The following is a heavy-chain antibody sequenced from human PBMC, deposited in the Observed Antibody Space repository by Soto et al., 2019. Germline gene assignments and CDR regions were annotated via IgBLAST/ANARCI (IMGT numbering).Heavy chain of an antibody. Sequence: QVQLVQSRAEVKKPGASVKVSCKASGYTFTRSGISWVRQAPGQGPEWMGWISSYNGDTNYAQTFQGRVTMTKDTCTSTAYMELRSLRSDDTAVYYCAREGVAPYYYYGMDVWGQGTPVTVSS. CDR3: AREGVAPYYYYGMDV. CDR2: ISSYNGDT. D-gene: IGHD5-12*01. V-gene: IGHV1-18*01. J-gene: IGHJ6*02. CDR1: GYTFTRSG.